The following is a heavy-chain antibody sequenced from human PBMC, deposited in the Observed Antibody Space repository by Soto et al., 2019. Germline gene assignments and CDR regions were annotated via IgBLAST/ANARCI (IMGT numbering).Heavy chain of an antibody. CDR1: GGSISSYD. Sequence: ETLSLTCTVSGGSISSYDWSWIRQPAGKGLEWVGRIYSSGSTNYNPSLKGRVTMSVDPSKNQFAVKVTAVTDADKAVYYCGRWSGGEPVPFDYWGQGTLVTVSS. CDR2: IYSSGST. J-gene: IGHJ4*02. V-gene: IGHV4-4*07. CDR3: GRWSGGEPVPFDY. D-gene: IGHD2-15*01.